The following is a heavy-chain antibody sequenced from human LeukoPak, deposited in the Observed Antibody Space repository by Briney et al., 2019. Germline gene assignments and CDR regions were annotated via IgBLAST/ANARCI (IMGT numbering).Heavy chain of an antibody. CDR3: ARNGDRHIDF. CDR2: MYHSGST. J-gene: IGHJ4*02. CDR1: GDSISGTNW. D-gene: IGHD4-17*01. V-gene: IGHV4-4*02. Sequence: PSETLSLTCAVSGDSISGTNWWSWVRQPPGKGLEWIGEMYHSGSTSYNPSLKSRVTISVDKSKNHFSLRLTSVTAADTAVYYCARNGDRHIDFWGQGALVTVSS.